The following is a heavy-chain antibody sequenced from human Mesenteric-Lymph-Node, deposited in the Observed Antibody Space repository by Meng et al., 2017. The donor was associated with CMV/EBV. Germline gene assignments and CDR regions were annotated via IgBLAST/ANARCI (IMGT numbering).Heavy chain of an antibody. D-gene: IGHD3-3*01. CDR1: GFTFNDYY. J-gene: IGHJ4*02. V-gene: IGHV3-11*01. CDR2: IDTGGTTI. Sequence: GESLKISCTASGFTFNDYYMSWIRQAPGKGLEWVSYIDTGGTTIYYADSVKGRFTISRDNARKSLYLQMNSLRAEDTAVYYCARYFDFWSGYFYFDYWGQGALVTVSS. CDR3: ARYFDFWSGYFYFDY.